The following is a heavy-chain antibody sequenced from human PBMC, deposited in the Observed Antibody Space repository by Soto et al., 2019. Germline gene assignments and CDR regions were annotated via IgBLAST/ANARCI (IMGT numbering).Heavy chain of an antibody. V-gene: IGHV1-18*01. CDR2: ISAYNGKT. CDR3: TRVRIAVAGNRLDYYYYCMDV. Sequence: ASVKVSCKASGYTFTSYGISWVRQAPGQGLEWKGWISAYNGKTNYAQKLQGRVTMNTDTSTSTAYMELRSLKTEDKAVYYSTRVRIAVAGNRLDYYYYCMDVWGQGTTVTVPS. J-gene: IGHJ6*02. D-gene: IGHD6-19*01. CDR1: GYTFTSYG.